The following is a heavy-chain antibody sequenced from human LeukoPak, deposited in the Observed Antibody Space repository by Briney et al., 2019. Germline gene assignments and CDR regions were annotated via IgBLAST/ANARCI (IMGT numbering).Heavy chain of an antibody. CDR3: ASSGVDTAMPLDY. Sequence: GGSLRLSCAASGFTFSDYYMSWIRQAPGKGLEWISYISSSSNYTNYADSVKGRFTISRDNAKNTLYLQMHSLRAEDTAMYYCASSGVDTAMPLDYWGQGTLVTVSS. J-gene: IGHJ4*02. CDR1: GFTFSDYY. V-gene: IGHV3-11*06. D-gene: IGHD5-18*01. CDR2: ISSSSNYT.